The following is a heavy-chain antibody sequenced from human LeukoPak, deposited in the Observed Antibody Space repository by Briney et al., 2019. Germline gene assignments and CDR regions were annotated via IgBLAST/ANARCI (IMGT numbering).Heavy chain of an antibody. CDR3: AKYGNWGSAGDY. Sequence: QPGGSLRLSCAASGFTFSSHAMGWVRQAPGKGLEWVSSITGSGGSTYYGDSVKGRFTIARDNSKNTLYLQMNSLRAEDTAVYYCAKYGNWGSAGDYWGQGTLVTVSS. CDR2: ITGSGGST. V-gene: IGHV3-23*01. CDR1: GFTFSSHA. J-gene: IGHJ4*02. D-gene: IGHD7-27*01.